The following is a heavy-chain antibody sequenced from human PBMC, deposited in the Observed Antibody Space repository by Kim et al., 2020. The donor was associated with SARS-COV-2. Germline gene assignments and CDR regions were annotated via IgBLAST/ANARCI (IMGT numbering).Heavy chain of an antibody. CDR1: GFAFSDCS. CDR2: ISSSINGT. CDR3: ANDFVYGPGLGYFDA. Sequence: GGSLRLSCAASGFAFSDCSMSWVRQAPGKGLEWVSVISSSINGTKSADAVRGRFTISRDNTKNTLFLQMHMRRVDTAADYFGANDFVYGPGLGYFDA. J-gene: IGHJ3*01. V-gene: IGHV3-23*01. D-gene: IGHD3-10*01.